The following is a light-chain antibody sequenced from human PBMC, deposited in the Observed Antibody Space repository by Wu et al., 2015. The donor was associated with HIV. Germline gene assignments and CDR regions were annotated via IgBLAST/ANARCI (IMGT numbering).Light chain of an antibody. CDR3: QQHNNWPLT. Sequence: EIVLTQSPDTLSLSPGERATLSCRASQSVSSYLAWYQQKPGQAPRLLIYDASNRATGIPARFSGSGSETDFTLTISSLEPEDFAIYCCQQHNNWPLTFGQGTRVEIK. V-gene: IGKV3-11*01. CDR2: DAS. J-gene: IGKJ5*01. CDR1: QSVSSY.